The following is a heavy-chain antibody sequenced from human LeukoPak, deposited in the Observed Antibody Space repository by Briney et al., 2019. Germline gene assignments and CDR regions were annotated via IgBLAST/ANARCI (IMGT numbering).Heavy chain of an antibody. CDR3: ARAYYGSGSYYKYFDY. Sequence: SETLSLTCTVSGGSISSYYWSWIRQPPGKGLEWLGYINYSGSTNYNPSLKSRVTISVDTSKNQFSLKLSPVTAADTAVYYCARAYYGSGSYYKYFDYWGQGILVTVSS. CDR1: GGSISSYY. V-gene: IGHV4-59*01. CDR2: INYSGST. D-gene: IGHD3-10*01. J-gene: IGHJ4*02.